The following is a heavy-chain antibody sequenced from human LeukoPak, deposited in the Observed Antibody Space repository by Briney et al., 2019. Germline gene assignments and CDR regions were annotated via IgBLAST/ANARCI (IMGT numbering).Heavy chain of an antibody. CDR1: GFNFPSFW. Sequence: GESLKISCQGLGFNFPSFWISWVRQKPGKGLEWMGRIDPKDADTNYSPAFQGHLSLSVDQSNTTVYLQWSSLRASDTAIYYCARHYDYAPGTLGGQGTLVTVSS. CDR2: IDPKDADT. V-gene: IGHV5-10-1*01. CDR3: ARHYDYAPGTL. J-gene: IGHJ4*02. D-gene: IGHD3-10*01.